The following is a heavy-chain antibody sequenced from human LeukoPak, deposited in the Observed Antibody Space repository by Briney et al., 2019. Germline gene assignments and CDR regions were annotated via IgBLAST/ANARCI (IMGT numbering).Heavy chain of an antibody. CDR1: GYTFINYG. V-gene: IGHV1-18*01. Sequence: ASVKVSCKASGYTFINYGISWVRQAPGQGLEWMAWISPYNRNTYYAQNLQDRVTLITDTSTNTAYMELRSLRSDDTAVHYCARDDLNYFDYWGQGTLVTVSS. CDR2: ISPYNRNT. J-gene: IGHJ4*02. CDR3: ARDDLNYFDY.